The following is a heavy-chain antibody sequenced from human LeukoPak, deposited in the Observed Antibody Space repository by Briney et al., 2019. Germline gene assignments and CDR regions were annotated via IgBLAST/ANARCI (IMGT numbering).Heavy chain of an antibody. J-gene: IGHJ4*02. CDR3: AKDGYNYGGNLDY. V-gene: IGHV3-30*02. CDR1: GFAFSSYG. Sequence: GGSLRLSCAASGFAFSSYGMHWVRQAPGKGLEWVTLIRFDGNDKYYADSVKGRFTISRDNSKHTLYLQMNSLRAEDTAVYYCAKDGYNYGGNLDYWGQGTLVTVSS. CDR2: IRFDGNDK. D-gene: IGHD5-18*01.